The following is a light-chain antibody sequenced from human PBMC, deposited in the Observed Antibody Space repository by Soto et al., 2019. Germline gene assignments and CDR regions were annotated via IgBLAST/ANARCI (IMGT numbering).Light chain of an antibody. CDR3: QQRSTWPPFS. V-gene: IGKV3-11*01. J-gene: IGKJ3*01. CDR2: DAS. CDR1: QSIGSY. Sequence: IVLTRSPATLSLSLLEIATPPSTPSQSIGSYLAWYQHKLGQPPRLLIYDASNRATGIPVRFSGSGSGTDFTLTISSLEPEDFAVYYCQQRSTWPPFSFGPGTKVDIK.